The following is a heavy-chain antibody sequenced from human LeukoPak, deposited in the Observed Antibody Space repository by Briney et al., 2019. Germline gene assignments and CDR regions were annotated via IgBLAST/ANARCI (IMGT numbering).Heavy chain of an antibody. V-gene: IGHV3-15*01. Sequence: PGGSHRLSCAASGFFFKAAYMNWVRQAPGKGLEWVGRITPSIDEYAAPVKGRFSISRDDSKSMVYLQMSSLVTDDTAVYYCVWSSTWEKRFYLDQWGQGTLVTVSS. J-gene: IGHJ4*02. CDR2: ITPSID. D-gene: IGHD6-6*01. CDR3: VWSSTWEKRFYLDQ. CDR1: GFFFKAAY.